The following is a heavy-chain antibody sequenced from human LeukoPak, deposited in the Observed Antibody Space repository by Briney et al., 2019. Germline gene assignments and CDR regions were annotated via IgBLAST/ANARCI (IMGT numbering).Heavy chain of an antibody. Sequence: QPGGSLRLSCATSGFRFSSNWMHWVRQAPGKGPVWVSRINSDGSITDYAESVKGRFRISRDNAKNTLSLQVNSLRVEDTAVYYCVRDLGRSGSGSWGQGTLIIVSS. CDR3: VRDLGRSGSGS. D-gene: IGHD5-12*01. CDR1: GFRFSSNW. CDR2: INSDGSIT. V-gene: IGHV3-74*01. J-gene: IGHJ5*02.